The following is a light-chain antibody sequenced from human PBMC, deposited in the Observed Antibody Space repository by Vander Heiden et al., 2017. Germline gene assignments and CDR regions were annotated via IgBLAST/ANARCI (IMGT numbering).Light chain of an antibody. J-gene: IGKJ3*01. CDR2: SAS. CDR3: QQGYSIPFT. CDR1: HSIDNF. V-gene: IGKV1-39*01. Sequence: DIQMTQSLSSLSAAVGDTVTITCRASHSIDNFLNWYQHQPGKAPTLVSSSASNVHGGVPSRFGGSGSGTDFTLTIASLQPEDFATYSCQQGYSIPFTFGPGTKVDTK.